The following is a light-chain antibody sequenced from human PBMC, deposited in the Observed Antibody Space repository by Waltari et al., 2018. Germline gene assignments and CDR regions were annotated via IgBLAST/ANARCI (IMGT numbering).Light chain of an antibody. Sequence: TCRARQAIRNEVEWYQQKPGKAPKLLSYAASRLQTGVPSRFSGSGAGTDVTLTITSLQPEDFAIYYCLQDANYPRTFGQGTKVEIK. V-gene: IGKV1-6*01. J-gene: IGKJ1*01. CDR2: AAS. CDR3: LQDANYPRT. CDR1: QAIRNE.